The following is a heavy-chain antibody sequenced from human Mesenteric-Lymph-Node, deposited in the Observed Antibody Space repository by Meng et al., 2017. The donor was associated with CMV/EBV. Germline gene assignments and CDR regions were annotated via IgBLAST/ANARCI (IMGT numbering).Heavy chain of an antibody. Sequence: GGSLRLSCAASGFTFSSYWMSWVRQAPGKGLEWVANIKQDGSEKYYVDSVKGRFTISRDNAKNSLYLQMNSLRAEDTAVHYCAREDLVLDTAMVWVYYYYGMDVWGQGTTVTVSS. CDR3: AREDLVLDTAMVWVYYYYGMDV. V-gene: IGHV3-7*01. D-gene: IGHD5-18*01. CDR1: GFTFSSYW. CDR2: IKQDGSEK. J-gene: IGHJ6*02.